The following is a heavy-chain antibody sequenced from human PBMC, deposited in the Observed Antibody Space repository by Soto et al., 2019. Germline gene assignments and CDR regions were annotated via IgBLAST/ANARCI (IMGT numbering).Heavy chain of an antibody. CDR1: GGTFSSYT. Sequence: SVKVSCKASGGTFSSYTISWVRQAPGQGLEWMGRIIPILGIANYAQKFQGRVTITADKSTSTAYMELSSLRSEDTAVYYCAREGAERYFDWSLGYYGMDVWG. V-gene: IGHV1-69*04. D-gene: IGHD3-9*01. CDR2: IIPILGIA. J-gene: IGHJ6*02. CDR3: AREGAERYFDWSLGYYGMDV.